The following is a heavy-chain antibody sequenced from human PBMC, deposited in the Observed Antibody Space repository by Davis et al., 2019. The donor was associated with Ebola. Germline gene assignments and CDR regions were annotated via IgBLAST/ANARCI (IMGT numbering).Heavy chain of an antibody. V-gene: IGHV3-43*01. CDR1: GFTFDDYT. Sequence: GGSLRLSCAASGFTFDDYTMHWVRQAPGKGLEWVSLISWDGGSTYYADSVKGRFTISRDNSKNSLYLKMNSLRTEDTALYYCTKDMASGDFDWLLYYGMDVWDQGTTVTVSS. CDR3: TKDMASGDFDWLLYYGMDV. D-gene: IGHD3-9*01. CDR2: ISWDGGST. J-gene: IGHJ6*02.